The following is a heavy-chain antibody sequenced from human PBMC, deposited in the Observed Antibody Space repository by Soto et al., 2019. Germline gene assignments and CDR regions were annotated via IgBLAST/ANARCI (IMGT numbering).Heavy chain of an antibody. D-gene: IGHD1-26*01. J-gene: IGHJ2*01. V-gene: IGHV4-4*07. CDR2: VYTSGST. CDR3: AGRGVGNSGRNFDL. Sequence: QVQLQESGPGLVKPSETLSLTSTVSGGSISGDYWNWIRQPAGKGLEWIGRVYTSGSTNYNPSLKSRVTMSVDTSKNQFSLKLSSVTAAVTAVYYCAGRGVGNSGRNFDLWGRGTLVSVSS. CDR1: GGSISGDY.